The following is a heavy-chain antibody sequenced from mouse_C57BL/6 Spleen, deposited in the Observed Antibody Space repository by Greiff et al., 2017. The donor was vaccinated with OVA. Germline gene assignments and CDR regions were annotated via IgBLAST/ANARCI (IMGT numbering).Heavy chain of an antibody. Sequence: VPLQQSGPELVKPGASVKMSCKASGYTFTDSNMPWVKQSHGTCLAWIGYINPNNGGTSYNQKFKGKATLTVNKSSSTAYMELRSLTSEDSAVYYCAGLLRYWGQGTTLTVSS. CDR1: GYTFTDSN. CDR2: INPNNGGT. D-gene: IGHD2-3*01. J-gene: IGHJ2*01. CDR3: AGLLRY. V-gene: IGHV1-22*01.